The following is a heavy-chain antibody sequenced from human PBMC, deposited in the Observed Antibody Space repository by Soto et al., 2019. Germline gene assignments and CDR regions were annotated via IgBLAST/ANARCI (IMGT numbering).Heavy chain of an antibody. CDR2: ISGDGSST. J-gene: IGHJ3*01. Sequence: EVQLVDSGGGLVQPGGSLRLSCAASEFTFRSYWMHWVRQSPGKGLVWVSRISGDGSSTNYADSVKGRFTISRDNAKNTVYLQIDSLRAEDTALYYCARSLPGTYGAFDLWGQGTMVTVSS. D-gene: IGHD1-7*01. CDR1: EFTFRSYW. V-gene: IGHV3-74*01. CDR3: ARSLPGTYGAFDL.